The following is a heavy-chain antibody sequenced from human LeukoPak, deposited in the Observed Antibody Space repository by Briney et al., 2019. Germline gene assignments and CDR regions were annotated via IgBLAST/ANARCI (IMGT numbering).Heavy chain of an antibody. J-gene: IGHJ4*02. CDR2: IYYSGST. CDR3: ARAPLYHYDSSGYLFDY. D-gene: IGHD3-22*01. Sequence: PSETLSLTCTVSGGSISSSSYYWGWIRQPPGKGLEWIGSIYYSGSTYYNPSLKSRVTISVDTSKNQFSLKLSSVTAADTAIYYCARAPLYHYDSSGYLFDYWGQGTLVTVSS. CDR1: GGSISSSSYY. V-gene: IGHV4-39*07.